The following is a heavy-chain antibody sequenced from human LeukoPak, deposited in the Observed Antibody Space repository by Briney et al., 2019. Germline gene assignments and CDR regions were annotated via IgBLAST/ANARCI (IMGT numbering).Heavy chain of an antibody. V-gene: IGHV3-66*01. CDR2: IYSGGST. Sequence: QAGGSLRLSCAASGFTVSSNYMSWVRQAPGKGLEWVSVIYSGGSTYYADSVKGRFTISRDNSKNTLYLQMNSLRAEDTAVYYCARARDCSGGSCYHYYFDYWGQGTLVTVSS. D-gene: IGHD2-15*01. CDR1: GFTVSSNY. J-gene: IGHJ4*02. CDR3: ARARDCSGGSCYHYYFDY.